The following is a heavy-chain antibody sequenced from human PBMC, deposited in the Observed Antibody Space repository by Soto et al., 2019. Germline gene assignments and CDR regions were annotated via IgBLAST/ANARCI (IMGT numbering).Heavy chain of an antibody. J-gene: IGHJ4*02. Sequence: QVQLVQSGAGVKKPGSSVNVSCKASGVTFSSYAISWVRQAPGQGLEWMGGIIPIFGTANYAQKFQGRVTITADESSSTAHLAPRSLRSEDTAVYYCASGLVPATAGELWYGEPFAYWGQGTLVTVSS. CDR3: ASGLVPATAGELWYGEPFAY. CDR2: IIPIFGTA. CDR1: GVTFSSYA. V-gene: IGHV1-69*12. D-gene: IGHD2-2*01.